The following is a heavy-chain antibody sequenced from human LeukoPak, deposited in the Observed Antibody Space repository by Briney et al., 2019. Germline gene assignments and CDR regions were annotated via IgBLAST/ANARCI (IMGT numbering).Heavy chain of an antibody. V-gene: IGHV4-39*01. J-gene: IGHJ4*02. Sequence: SETLSLTCTVSGVTISSFSYYWVLIRQPPGKGLEWIGSMYYSGAAYFNPSLKSRVTISVDTSKNQFSLKLISVTAADTAVYYCAGYIGRSGTYYFDHWGQGTLVTVSS. D-gene: IGHD1-26*01. CDR3: AGYIGRSGTYYFDH. CDR1: GVTISSFSYY. CDR2: MYYSGAA.